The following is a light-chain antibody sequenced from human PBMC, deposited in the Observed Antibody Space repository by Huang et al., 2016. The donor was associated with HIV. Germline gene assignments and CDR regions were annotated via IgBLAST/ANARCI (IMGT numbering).Light chain of an antibody. CDR3: HQYNNWLLS. V-gene: IGKV3-15*01. CDR1: RTVSTN. CDR2: ASS. J-gene: IGKJ4*01. Sequence: IVMTQSPATLSVSPGERVTLSCRANRTVSTNLAWYQQRPGQAPRLLIYASSTRAPSIQARFSGSGSGTDFSLTISSLQSEDFALYYCHQYNNWLLSFGGGTRVDI.